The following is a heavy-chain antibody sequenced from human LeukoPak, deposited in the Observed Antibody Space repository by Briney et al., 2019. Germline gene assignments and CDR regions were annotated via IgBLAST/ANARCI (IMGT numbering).Heavy chain of an antibody. CDR1: GFTFSDYY. Sequence: GGSLRLSCAASGFTFSDYYMSWIRQAPGKGLEWVSYISSSGSTIYYADSVKGRFTISRDNAKNSLYLQMNSLRAEDTAVYYCASAGYCSSTSCSQYSSGLTWGQGTLVTVSS. J-gene: IGHJ5*02. D-gene: IGHD2-2*01. CDR2: ISSSGSTI. V-gene: IGHV3-11*01. CDR3: ASAGYCSSTSCSQYSSGLT.